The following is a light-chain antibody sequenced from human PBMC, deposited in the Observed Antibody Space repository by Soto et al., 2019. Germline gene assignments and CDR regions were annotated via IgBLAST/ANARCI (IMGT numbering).Light chain of an antibody. CDR1: SSDVGGYNH. CDR3: CSYGTSSFV. J-gene: IGLJ1*01. CDR2: GNS. Sequence: QTVLTQPAAVTVSPGQTNTISCTGTSSDVGGYNHVTWYQQHPGKAPKLIIFGNSERPSGVSDRFSGSKSGNSASITIAGVQAEEEADYLCCSYGTSSFVFGSGTKVTVL. V-gene: IGLV2-23*01.